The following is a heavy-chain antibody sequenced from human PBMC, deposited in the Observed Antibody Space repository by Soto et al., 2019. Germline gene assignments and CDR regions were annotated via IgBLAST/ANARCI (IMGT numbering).Heavy chain of an antibody. CDR1: GFTFTSYT. J-gene: IGHJ5*02. D-gene: IGHD7-27*01. CDR3: AKDIWGRFDP. CDR2: ISGSGSIT. Sequence: EVQVLESGGGLVQPGGSLRLSCSASGFTFTSYTMSWVRQAPGKGLDYVSGISGSGSITYYADSVKGRFAISRDNSKNTLYLQMNSLRAEDTAVYYCAKDIWGRFDPWGQGTLVTVSS. V-gene: IGHV3-23*01.